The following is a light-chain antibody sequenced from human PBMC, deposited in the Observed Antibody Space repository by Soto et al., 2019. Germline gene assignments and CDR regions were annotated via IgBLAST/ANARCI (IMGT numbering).Light chain of an antibody. V-gene: IGLV2-8*01. J-gene: IGLJ1*01. CDR3: SSYAGSNSYV. Sequence: QSVLTQPPSASGSPGQSVTISCTGTSSDVGDYNYVSWYQQYPGIAPKLMIYEVSKRPSGVPDRFSGFKSGNTASLTVSGFQAEDEADYYCSSYAGSNSYVFGTGTKVPVL. CDR2: EVS. CDR1: SSDVGDYNY.